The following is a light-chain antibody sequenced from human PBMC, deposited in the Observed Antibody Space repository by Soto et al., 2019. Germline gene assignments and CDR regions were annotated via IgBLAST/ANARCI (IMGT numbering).Light chain of an antibody. CDR3: AAWDDSLSGWV. V-gene: IGLV1-44*01. CDR1: SSNIGSTT. J-gene: IGLJ3*02. Sequence: QSVLTQPPSASGTPGQRVTISCSGSSSNIGSTTVNWYQQLPGTSPKLLIYTNNQRPSGVPDRFSGSKSGTSASLASSGLQSEDEADYFCAAWDDSLSGWVFGGGTKVTVL. CDR2: TNN.